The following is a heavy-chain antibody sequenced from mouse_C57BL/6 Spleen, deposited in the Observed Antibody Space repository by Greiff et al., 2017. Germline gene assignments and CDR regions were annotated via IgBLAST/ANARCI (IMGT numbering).Heavy chain of an antibody. CDR1: GYAFSSSW. J-gene: IGHJ4*01. D-gene: IGHD2-13*01. Sequence: VKLQESGAELVKPGASVTISCNASGYAFSSSWMNWVKQRPGKGLEWIGRIYPGAGDTNYNGKFKGKATLTADKSSSTAYMQLSSLTSEDSAVYFCARWTRNYAMDYWGQGTSVTVSS. V-gene: IGHV1-80*01. CDR3: ARWTRNYAMDY. CDR2: IYPGAGDT.